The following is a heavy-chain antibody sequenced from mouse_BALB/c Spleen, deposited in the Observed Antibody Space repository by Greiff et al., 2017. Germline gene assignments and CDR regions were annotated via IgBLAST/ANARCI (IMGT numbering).Heavy chain of an antibody. CDR3: ARANWDVWYFDV. CDR1: GDSITSGY. Sequence: EVKLMESGPSLVKPSQTLSLTCSVTGDSITSGYWNWIRKFPGNKLEYMGYISYSGSTYYNPSLKSRISITRDTSKNQYYLQLNSVTTEDTATYYCARANWDVWYFDVWGAGTTVTVSS. CDR2: ISYSGST. D-gene: IGHD4-1*01. J-gene: IGHJ1*01. V-gene: IGHV3-8*02.